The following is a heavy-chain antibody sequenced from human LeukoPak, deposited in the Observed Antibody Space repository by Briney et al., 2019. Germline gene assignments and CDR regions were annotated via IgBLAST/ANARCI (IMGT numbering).Heavy chain of an antibody. J-gene: IGHJ6*02. D-gene: IGHD4-17*01. V-gene: IGHV4-59*12. CDR3: ARENATAYATGGYGMDV. CDR2: IYSSGST. Sequence: SETRSLTCTVSGGSISSYYWSWIRQPPGKGLEWIGYIYSSGSTNYNPSLKSRVTISVDKSKNQFSLKLSSVTAADTAVYYCARENATAYATGGYGMDVWGQGTTVTVSS. CDR1: GGSISSYY.